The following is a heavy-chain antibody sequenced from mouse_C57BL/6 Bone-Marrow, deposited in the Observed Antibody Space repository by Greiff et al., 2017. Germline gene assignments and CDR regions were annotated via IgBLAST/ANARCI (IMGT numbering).Heavy chain of an antibody. J-gene: IGHJ1*03. D-gene: IGHD1-2*01. CDR1: GYTFTSYW. CDR3: APLRRWYVDV. V-gene: IGHV1-69*01. Sequence: QVQLQQPGAELVMPGASVKLSCKASGYTFTSYWMHWVKQRPGQGLEWIGEIDPSDSYTNYNQKFKGKSTLTVDKSSSTAYMQLSSLTSEDSAVYYCAPLRRWYVDVWGTGTTVTVSS. CDR2: IDPSDSYT.